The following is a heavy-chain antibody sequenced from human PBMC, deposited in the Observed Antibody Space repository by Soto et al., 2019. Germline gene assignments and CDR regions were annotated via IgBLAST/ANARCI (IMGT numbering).Heavy chain of an antibody. CDR3: ARAPPNRSDWFDP. V-gene: IGHV4-34*01. J-gene: IGHJ5*02. CDR2: INHSGST. CDR1: GGSFSGYY. Sequence: NPSETLSLTCAVYGGSFSGYYWRWIRQPPGKGLEWIGEINHSGSTNYNPPLKSRVTISVDTSKNQFALKLSSVTAADTAVYYCARAPPNRSDWFDPWGQGTLVTVSS. D-gene: IGHD7-27*01.